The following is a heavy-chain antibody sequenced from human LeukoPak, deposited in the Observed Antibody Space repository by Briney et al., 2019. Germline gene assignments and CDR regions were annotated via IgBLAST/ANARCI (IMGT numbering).Heavy chain of an antibody. CDR1: GGSISSYY. V-gene: IGHV4-59*01. Sequence: SETLSLTCTVSGGSISSYYWSWIRQPPGKGLEWIGYIYYSGSTNYNPSLKSRVTISVDTSKNQFSLKLSSVTAADTAVYYCARGAWYFDLWGRGTLVTVSS. CDR2: IYYSGST. CDR3: ARGAWYFDL. J-gene: IGHJ2*01.